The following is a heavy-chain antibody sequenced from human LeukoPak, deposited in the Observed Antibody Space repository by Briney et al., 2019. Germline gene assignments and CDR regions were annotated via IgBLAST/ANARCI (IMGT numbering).Heavy chain of an antibody. Sequence: GSLRLSCAASGFTFSSYWMNWIRQPPGKGLEWIGSIYYSGSTYYNPSLKSRVTISVDTSKNQFSLKLSSVTAADTAVYYCARHIGIVVVPAAIRSGWFDPWGQGTLVTVSS. V-gene: IGHV4-39*01. CDR3: ARHIGIVVVPAAIRSGWFDP. CDR2: IYYSGST. CDR1: GFTFSSYW. J-gene: IGHJ5*02. D-gene: IGHD2-2*02.